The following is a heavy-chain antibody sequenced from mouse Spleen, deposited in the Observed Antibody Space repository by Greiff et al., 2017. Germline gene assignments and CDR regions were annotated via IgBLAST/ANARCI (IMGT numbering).Heavy chain of an antibody. CDR3: ARVWTGTNLLFDY. V-gene: IGHV5-16*01. CDR1: GFTFSDYY. Sequence: EVHLVESEGGLVQPGSSMKLSCTASGFTFSDYYMAWVRQVPEKGLEWVANINYDGSSTYYLDSLKSRFIISRDNAKNILYLQMSSLKSEDTATYYCARVWTGTNLLFDYWGQGTTLTVSS. CDR2: INYDGSST. D-gene: IGHD4-1*01. J-gene: IGHJ2*01.